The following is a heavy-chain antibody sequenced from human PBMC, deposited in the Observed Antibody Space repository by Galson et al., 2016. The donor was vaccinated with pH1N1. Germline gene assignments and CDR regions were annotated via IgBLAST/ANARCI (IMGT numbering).Heavy chain of an antibody. J-gene: IGHJ4*02. Sequence: SVKVSCKASGDTFTSYAMHWVRQAPGQRLEWMGWINAGNGIPKYSQRFQGRVTITRDTSASTAYMELSSLRSEDTAVYYCASSYYYVISGYTDWGQGTLVTVSS. CDR2: INAGNGIP. CDR1: GDTFTSYA. CDR3: ASSYYYVISGYTD. V-gene: IGHV1-3*01. D-gene: IGHD3-22*01.